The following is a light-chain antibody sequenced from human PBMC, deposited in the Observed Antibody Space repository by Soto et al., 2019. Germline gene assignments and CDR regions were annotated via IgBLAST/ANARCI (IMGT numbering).Light chain of an antibody. CDR1: QSVSGD. CDR2: AAS. J-gene: IGKJ1*01. CDR3: QQYNSWPRT. Sequence: ETVMTQSPATLSVSPGERATLSCRASQSVSGDLAWYQQKPGQAPRLLIFAASTRATSVPARFTGSRSGTEFTLTISSLQSEDFAVYYCQQYNSWPRTFGQGTKVDTK. V-gene: IGKV3-15*01.